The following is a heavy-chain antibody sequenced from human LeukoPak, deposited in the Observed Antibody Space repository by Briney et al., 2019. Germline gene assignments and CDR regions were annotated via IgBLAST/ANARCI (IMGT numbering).Heavy chain of an antibody. CDR2: IYDRGST. V-gene: IGHV4-59*01. Sequence: SATLSLTCTVSGGSISSYYWSWIRQPPGKGLEWIGNIYDRGSTKYNPSLKSRVTISVDTSKNQFSLRLSSVTAADTAVYYCARGRTFDNWGQGTLVTVSS. J-gene: IGHJ4*02. CDR3: ARGRTFDN. CDR1: GGSISSYY.